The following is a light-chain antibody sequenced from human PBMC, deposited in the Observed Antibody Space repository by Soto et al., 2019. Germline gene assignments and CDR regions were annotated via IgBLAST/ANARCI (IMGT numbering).Light chain of an antibody. Sequence: EIVLTQSPGTLSLSPGERATLSCRASQSVRSSYLTWYQQKPGQAPRLLIYGASSRATGIPDRFSGSGSGTDFTLTISRLEPEDSAVYYCQQYDTSSWTFGQGTKLEIK. J-gene: IGKJ1*01. CDR3: QQYDTSSWT. V-gene: IGKV3-20*01. CDR2: GAS. CDR1: QSVRSSY.